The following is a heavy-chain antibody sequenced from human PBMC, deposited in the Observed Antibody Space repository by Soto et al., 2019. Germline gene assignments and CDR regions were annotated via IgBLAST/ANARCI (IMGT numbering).Heavy chain of an antibody. J-gene: IGHJ5*01. CDR3: ARESSAWYDAPLWFNS. D-gene: IGHD6-19*01. V-gene: IGHV6-1*01. CDR2: TYYRAKWNY. Sequence: QTLARTRPLTGDILYSTSATMNWIRKSPSRGLEWLGRTYYRAKWNYHYAVSVEGRITINPDTSKNHFSLQLKSVTPDDTAVYFCARESSAWYDAPLWFNSWGQGTLVTVSS. CDR1: GDILYSTSAT.